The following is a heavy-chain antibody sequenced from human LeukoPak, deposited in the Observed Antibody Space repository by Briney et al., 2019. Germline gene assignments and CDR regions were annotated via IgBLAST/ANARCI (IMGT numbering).Heavy chain of an antibody. Sequence: PGGSLRLSCAASGFTFSSYWMSWVRQAPGKGLEWVANIKQDGSEKYYVDSVKGRFTISRDNAKNSLYLQMNSLRAEDTAVYYCARARRYLGYYSGGSCYGYFDYWGQGTLVTVSS. CDR2: IKQDGSEK. CDR3: ARARRYLGYYSGGSCYGYFDY. D-gene: IGHD2-15*01. V-gene: IGHV3-7*01. J-gene: IGHJ4*02. CDR1: GFTFSSYW.